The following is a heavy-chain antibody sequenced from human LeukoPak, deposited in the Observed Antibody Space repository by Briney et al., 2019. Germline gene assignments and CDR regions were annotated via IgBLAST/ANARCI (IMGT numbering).Heavy chain of an antibody. CDR1: GFTFDDYA. CDR3: ARDLGVVVVPAAPIGY. CDR2: ISWNSGSI. D-gene: IGHD2-2*01. V-gene: IGHV3-9*01. Sequence: GGSLRLSCAASGFTFDDYAMHWVRQAPGKGLEWVSGISWNSGSIGYADSVKGRFTISRDNAKNSLYLQMNSLRAEDTAVYYCARDLGVVVVPAAPIGYWGQGTLVTVSS. J-gene: IGHJ4*02.